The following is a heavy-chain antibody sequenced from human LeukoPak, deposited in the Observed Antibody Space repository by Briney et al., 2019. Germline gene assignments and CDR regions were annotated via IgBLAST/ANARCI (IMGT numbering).Heavy chain of an antibody. CDR1: GGSISGYY. D-gene: IGHD3-10*01. J-gene: IGHJ4*02. V-gene: IGHV4-59*08. CDR2: IFYSGST. CDR3: ARLFRSGSYYTSLDY. Sequence: SETLSLTRTVSGGSISGYYWSWIRQPPGKGLEWIGYIFYSGSTNYNPSLKSRVTISVDTSKNQFSLNLSSVTAADTAVYYCARLFRSGSYYTSLDYWGQGTLVTVSS.